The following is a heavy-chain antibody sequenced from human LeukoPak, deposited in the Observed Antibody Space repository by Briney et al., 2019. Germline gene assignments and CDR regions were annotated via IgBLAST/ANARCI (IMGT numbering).Heavy chain of an antibody. V-gene: IGHV1-2*02. J-gene: IGHJ4*02. D-gene: IGHD6-13*01. CDR3: ARGHSSGWSPGGDY. CDR1: GYTFTGYY. CDR2: INPNSGGT. Sequence: GASVKVSCKASGYTFTGYYMHWVRQAPGQGLEWMGWINPNSGGTNYAQKFQGRVTMTRDTSISTAYMELSRLRSDDTAVYYCARGHSSGWSPGGDYWGQGTLVTVSS.